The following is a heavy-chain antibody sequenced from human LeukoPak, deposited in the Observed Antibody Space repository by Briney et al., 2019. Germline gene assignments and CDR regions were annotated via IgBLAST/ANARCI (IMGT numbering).Heavy chain of an antibody. Sequence: ASVKVSCKASGFTITRSAMQWVRQARGQRLEWIGWIVVGSGNTNYAQKFQERVTITRDMSTSTAYMELSSLRSEDTAVYYCALDGMDVWGHGTTVTVSS. J-gene: IGHJ6*02. CDR3: ALDGMDV. CDR2: IVVGSGNT. V-gene: IGHV1-58*02. CDR1: GFTITRSA.